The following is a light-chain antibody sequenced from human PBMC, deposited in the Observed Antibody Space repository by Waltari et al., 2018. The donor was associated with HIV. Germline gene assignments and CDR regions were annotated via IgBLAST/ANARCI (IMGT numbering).Light chain of an antibody. V-gene: IGLV2-14*01. J-gene: IGLJ1*01. CDR3: SSYTSSSTSV. Sequence: QSALTQPASVSGSPGQSITISCTGTSSDVGGYNYVSWYQQHPGKAPKLMISDVSKRPSGVSNRFSGSKSGNTASLTISGLQAEDEADYYCSSYTSSSTSVFGTGTKVTVL. CDR2: DVS. CDR1: SSDVGGYNY.